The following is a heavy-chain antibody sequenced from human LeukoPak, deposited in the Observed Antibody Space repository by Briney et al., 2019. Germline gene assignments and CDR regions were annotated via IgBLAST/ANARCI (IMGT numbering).Heavy chain of an antibody. J-gene: IGHJ4*02. CDR1: GGPITEYY. Sequence: PSETLSLTCSVSGGPITEYYWSWIRQPPGKGLEWVGYIYHTGSTNYSPSLKSRVTTSVDASRNQFSLKLVSVTAADTAVYYCARDRGTTGYYYLDSWGQGILVTVSS. CDR2: IYHTGST. D-gene: IGHD1-26*01. V-gene: IGHV4-59*01. CDR3: ARDRGTTGYYYLDS.